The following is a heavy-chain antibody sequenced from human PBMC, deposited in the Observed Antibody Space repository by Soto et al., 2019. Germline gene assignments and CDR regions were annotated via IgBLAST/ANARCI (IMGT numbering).Heavy chain of an antibody. J-gene: IGHJ4*02. CDR2: LNWKSDI. D-gene: IGHD3-16*01. Sequence: PGGSLRLSCAVSGFTFDDNAMHWVRQAPEKGLEWASGLNWKSDIGSADSVKGRFTISSDNAENSLYLQMNSLRAEDTALYYCPFSQARGGTTTFIYWGQGTQVTVSS. CDR3: PFSQARGGTTTFIY. V-gene: IGHV3-9*01. CDR1: GFTFDDNA.